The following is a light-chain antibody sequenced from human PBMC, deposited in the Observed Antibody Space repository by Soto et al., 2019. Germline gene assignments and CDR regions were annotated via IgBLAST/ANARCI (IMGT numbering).Light chain of an antibody. J-gene: IGKJ4*01. CDR3: QQAHSFPFT. CDR1: QDISSW. Sequence: DLQMTQSPSSVSASLGDRVSITCRASQDISSWLAWYQQKPGKAPNLLIYAASSLQGGVPSRFSGSGSGTDFTLTISSLQPEDFATYYCQQAHSFPFTFGGGTKVEI. CDR2: AAS. V-gene: IGKV1D-12*01.